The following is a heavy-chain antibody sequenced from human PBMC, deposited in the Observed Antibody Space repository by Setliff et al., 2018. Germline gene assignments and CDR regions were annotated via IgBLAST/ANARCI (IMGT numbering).Heavy chain of an antibody. Sequence: GGSLRLSCAASGFTFSSYSMNWVRQAPGKGLEWVSSISSSSSYIYYADSVKGRFTISRDNAKNSLYLQMNSLRAEDTAVYYCASVVVVAATSTARNYWGQGTLVTVSS. J-gene: IGHJ4*02. CDR2: ISSSSSYI. CDR1: GFTFSSYS. V-gene: IGHV3-21*01. D-gene: IGHD2-15*01. CDR3: ASVVVVAATSTARNY.